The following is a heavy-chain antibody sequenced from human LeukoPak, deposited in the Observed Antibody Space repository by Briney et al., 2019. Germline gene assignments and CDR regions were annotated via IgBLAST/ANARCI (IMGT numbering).Heavy chain of an antibody. CDR3: STDPRLLMY. CDR2: ISGSGSDI. CDR1: GFSISDSY. D-gene: IGHD2-8*01. Sequence: PGGSLRLSCVVSGFSISDSYTTWIRQTPGKGLEWLAYISGSGSDIYFADSVKGRFTISRDNAKNSLYLQMNSLRPEDTALYYCSTDPRLLMYWGHGTLVTVSS. V-gene: IGHV3-11*01. J-gene: IGHJ4*01.